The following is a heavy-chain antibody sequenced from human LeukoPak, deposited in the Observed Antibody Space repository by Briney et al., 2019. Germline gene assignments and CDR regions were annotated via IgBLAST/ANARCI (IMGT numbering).Heavy chain of an antibody. Sequence: PGGSLRLSCAASGFTFSSYAMHWVRQAPGKGLEWVAVISYDGSNKYYADSVKGRFTISRDNSKNTLYLQMNSLRAEDTAVYYCAKDQSRAAQLWLFVYWGQGTLVTVSS. V-gene: IGHV3-30-3*01. CDR1: GFTFSSYA. CDR2: ISYDGSNK. J-gene: IGHJ4*02. D-gene: IGHD5-18*01. CDR3: AKDQSRAAQLWLFVY.